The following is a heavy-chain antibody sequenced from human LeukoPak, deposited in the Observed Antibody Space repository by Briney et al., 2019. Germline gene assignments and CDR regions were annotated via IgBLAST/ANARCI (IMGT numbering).Heavy chain of an antibody. CDR3: ARDGYSGSSLFDY. D-gene: IGHD1-26*01. J-gene: IGHJ4*02. Sequence: SETLSLTCTVSGGSISSHFWSWIRQPPGKGLEWIGYIHYSGSTNYNPSLKSRVTISVDTSKNQFSLRLSSVTAADTAVYYCARDGYSGSSLFDYWGQGTLVTVSS. CDR2: IHYSGST. V-gene: IGHV4-59*11. CDR1: GGSISSHF.